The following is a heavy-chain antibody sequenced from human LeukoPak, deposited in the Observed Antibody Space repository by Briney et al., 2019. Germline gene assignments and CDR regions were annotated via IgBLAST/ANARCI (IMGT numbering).Heavy chain of an antibody. Sequence: SVKVSCKASGGTFGSYAISWVRQAPGQGLEWMGGIIPIFGTANYAQKFQGRVTITTDESTSTAYMELSSLRSEDTAVYYCARGNVVVPAATPADAAYYFDYWGQGTLVTVSS. J-gene: IGHJ4*02. V-gene: IGHV1-69*05. CDR3: ARGNVVVPAATPADAAYYFDY. CDR2: IIPIFGTA. D-gene: IGHD2-2*01. CDR1: GGTFGSYA.